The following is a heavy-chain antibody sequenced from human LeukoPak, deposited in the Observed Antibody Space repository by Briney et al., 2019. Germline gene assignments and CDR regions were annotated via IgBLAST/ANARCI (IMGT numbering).Heavy chain of an antibody. Sequence: GGSLRLSCAASGFTFSSYGMHCVRQAPGKGVEWVAFIWYDGSNKYYADSVKGRFTISRDNSKNTLYLQMNSLRAEDTAVYYCAKVKSVRSSPKYNWFDPWGQGTLVTVSS. V-gene: IGHV3-30*02. CDR3: AKVKSVRSSPKYNWFDP. D-gene: IGHD4-17*01. CDR1: GFTFSSYG. J-gene: IGHJ5*02. CDR2: IWYDGSNK.